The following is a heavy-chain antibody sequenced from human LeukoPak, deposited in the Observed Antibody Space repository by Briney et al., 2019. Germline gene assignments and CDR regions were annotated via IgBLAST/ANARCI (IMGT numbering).Heavy chain of an antibody. J-gene: IGHJ4*02. CDR3: ARVGFTTSWSNFDY. CDR1: GYNFPAYF. D-gene: IGHD2-2*01. Sequence: GASVKVSCKAGGYNFPAYFVHWVRQAPAQGLEWMGRINPNGGDTNYAQKFQGRVTMASDTSISTAYMELSSLISDDTAVYYCARVGFTTSWSNFDYWGQGTLVTVSS. CDR2: INPNGGDT. V-gene: IGHV1-2*06.